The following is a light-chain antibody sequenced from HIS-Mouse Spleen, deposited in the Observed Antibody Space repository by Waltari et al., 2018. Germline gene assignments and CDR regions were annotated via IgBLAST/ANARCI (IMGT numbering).Light chain of an antibody. V-gene: IGLV2-14*03. J-gene: IGLJ3*02. CDR1: SSDVVVYNY. Sequence: QSALTQPASVSGSPGQSSTISCTAPSSDVVVYNYSSLYQQHPVKAPKRMIYDVSNRPSGVSNRFSGSKSGNTASLTISGLQAEDEADYYCSSYTSSSTLVFGGGTKLTVL. CDR2: DVS. CDR3: SSYTSSSTLV.